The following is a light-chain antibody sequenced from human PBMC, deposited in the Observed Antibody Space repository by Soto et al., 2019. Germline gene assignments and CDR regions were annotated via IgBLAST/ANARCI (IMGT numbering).Light chain of an antibody. CDR2: GAS. CDR1: QSVRSN. CDR3: QQYGSSGT. Sequence: IVMTQFPATLSVVPGERATLSCRASQSVRSNLDWYKQKPGHAPRLLIYGASSRATGIPDRLSGSGSGTDFTLTISRLEPEDFAVYYCQQYGSSGTFGHGTKVDIK. V-gene: IGKV3-20*01. J-gene: IGKJ1*01.